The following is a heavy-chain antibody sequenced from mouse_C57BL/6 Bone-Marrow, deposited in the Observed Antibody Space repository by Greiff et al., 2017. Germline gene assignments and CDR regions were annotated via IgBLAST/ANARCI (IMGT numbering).Heavy chain of an antibody. CDR2: ISDGGSYT. CDR3: ARAYVAY. Sequence: EVKLMESGGGLVKPGGSLKLSCAASGFTFSSYAMSWVRQTPEKRLEWVATISDGGSYTYYPDNVKGRFTISRDNAKNNLYLQMSHLKSEDTAMYYCARAYVAYWGQGTLVTVSA. D-gene: IGHD2-14*01. V-gene: IGHV5-4*03. CDR1: GFTFSSYA. J-gene: IGHJ3*01.